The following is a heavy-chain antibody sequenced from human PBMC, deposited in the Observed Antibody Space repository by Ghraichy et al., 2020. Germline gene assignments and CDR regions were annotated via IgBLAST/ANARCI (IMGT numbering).Heavy chain of an antibody. V-gene: IGHV4-59*01. J-gene: IGHJ4*02. Sequence: SQTLSLTCTVSGGSISSYYWSWIRQPPGKGLEWIGYIYYSGSTNYNPSLKSRVTISVDTSKNQFSLKLSSVTAADTAVYYCARVPTPNYSGYDFGPHSPAYIDYWGQGTLVTVSS. CDR1: GGSISSYY. CDR3: ARVPTPNYSGYDFGPHSPAYIDY. CDR2: IYYSGST. D-gene: IGHD5-12*01.